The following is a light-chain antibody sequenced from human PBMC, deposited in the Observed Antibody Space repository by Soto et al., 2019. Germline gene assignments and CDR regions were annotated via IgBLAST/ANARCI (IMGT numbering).Light chain of an antibody. J-gene: IGKJ5*01. CDR2: DAS. Sequence: EIVLKQSPATLFLSPGERTTLSCRASQSVSSYLAWYQQKPGQAPRLLIYDASNRATGIPARFSGSGSGTDFTLTISCLEPEDFAVYYCQQRSNWPPRITFGQGTRLEIK. V-gene: IGKV3-11*01. CDR3: QQRSNWPPRIT. CDR1: QSVSSY.